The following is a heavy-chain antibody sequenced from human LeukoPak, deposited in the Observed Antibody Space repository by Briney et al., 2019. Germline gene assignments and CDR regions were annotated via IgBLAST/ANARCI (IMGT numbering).Heavy chain of an antibody. CDR3: ARAKMTTLTPAKYYYMAV. CDR2: ISSSSSYI. V-gene: IGHV3-21*01. CDR1: GFTFSGYS. Sequence: GGSLRLSCAASGFTFSGYSMSWVRQAPGKGLEWVSAISSSSSYIYYAASVKGRFTNSRDNAKHSLYLQMNSLRAEDTAVYYCARAKMTTLTPAKYYYMAVWGKGNTVTVSS. J-gene: IGHJ6*03. D-gene: IGHD4-17*01.